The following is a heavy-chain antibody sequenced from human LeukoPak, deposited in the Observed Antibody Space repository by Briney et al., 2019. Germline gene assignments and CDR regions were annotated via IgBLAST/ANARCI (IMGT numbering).Heavy chain of an antibody. CDR2: IHWNGDLI. Sequence: AGGSLRLSCEASEFTFDDYAMLWVRHVPGKGVEWVSGIHWNGDLIGYADSVKGRFTISRDNAKNSLYLQMDNLRPEDTAFYYCARAPIVPTLFVAFLDYWGQGTLVTVSS. D-gene: IGHD1-26*01. J-gene: IGHJ4*02. V-gene: IGHV3-9*01. CDR1: EFTFDDYA. CDR3: ARAPIVPTLFVAFLDY.